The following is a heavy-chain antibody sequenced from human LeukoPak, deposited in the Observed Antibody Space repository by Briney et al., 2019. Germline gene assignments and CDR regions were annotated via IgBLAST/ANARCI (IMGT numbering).Heavy chain of an antibody. CDR2: INHSGST. V-gene: IGHV4-34*01. D-gene: IGHD2-15*01. Sequence: SETLSLTCAVYGGSFSGYYWSWIRQPPGKGLEWIGEINHSGSTNYNPSLTSRVTISVDTSKNQFSLKLSSVTAADTAVYYCARDDIVVVVAPKGYGMDVWGQGSTVTVSS. J-gene: IGHJ6*02. CDR1: GGSFSGYY. CDR3: ARDDIVVVVAPKGYGMDV.